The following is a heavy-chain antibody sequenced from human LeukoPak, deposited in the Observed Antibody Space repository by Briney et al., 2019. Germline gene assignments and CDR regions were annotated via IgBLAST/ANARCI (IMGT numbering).Heavy chain of an antibody. CDR1: GGTFSSYA. Sequence: SVKVSCKASGGTFSSYAISWVRQAAGQGLEWMGRIIPIFGIANYAQKFQGRVTITADKSTSTAYMELSSLRSEDTAVYYCARMEQQLVRDNWFDPWGQGTLVTVSS. D-gene: IGHD6-13*01. J-gene: IGHJ5*02. V-gene: IGHV1-69*04. CDR3: ARMEQQLVRDNWFDP. CDR2: IIPIFGIA.